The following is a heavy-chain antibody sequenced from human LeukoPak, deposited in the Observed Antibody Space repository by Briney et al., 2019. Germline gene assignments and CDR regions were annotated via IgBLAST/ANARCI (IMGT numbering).Heavy chain of an antibody. V-gene: IGHV4-30-2*01. Sequence: SETLSLTCTVSGGSISSGGYYWSWIRQPPGKGLEWIGYIYHSGSTYYNPSLKSRVTISVDRSKNQFSLKLSSVTAADTAVYYCARESPAGAKNDFWSGYYSNYFDYWGQGTLVTVSS. D-gene: IGHD3-3*01. CDR1: GGSISSGGYY. J-gene: IGHJ4*02. CDR2: IYHSGST. CDR3: ARESPAGAKNDFWSGYYSNYFDY.